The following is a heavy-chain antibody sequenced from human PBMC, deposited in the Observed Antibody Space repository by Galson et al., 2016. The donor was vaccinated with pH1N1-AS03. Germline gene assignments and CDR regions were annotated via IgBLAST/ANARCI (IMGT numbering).Heavy chain of an antibody. CDR2: IVPIFGTP. J-gene: IGHJ3*01. CDR1: GGTFGSYA. CDR3: ARVGDPLGT. V-gene: IGHV1-69*13. D-gene: IGHD3-10*01. Sequence: SVKVSCKASGGTFGSYAINWVRQAPGQGLEWLGGIVPIFGTPTYAPKFQGRLTISADDSTSTGYMELIGLTFDATAMYFCARVGDPLGTWGQGKMVTVSS.